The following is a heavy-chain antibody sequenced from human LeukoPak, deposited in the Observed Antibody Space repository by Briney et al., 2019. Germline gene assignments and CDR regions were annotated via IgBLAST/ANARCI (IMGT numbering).Heavy chain of an antibody. D-gene: IGHD6-19*01. Sequence: GGSLRLSCAASGFTFSSYSMNWVRQAPGKGLEWVSSISSSSSYIYYADSVKGRFTISRYNAKNSLYLQMNSLRAEDTAVYYCARDPPPSSSGWYLRGYFDYWGQGTLVTVSS. CDR2: ISSSSSYI. CDR1: GFTFSSYS. V-gene: IGHV3-21*01. CDR3: ARDPPPSSSGWYLRGYFDY. J-gene: IGHJ4*02.